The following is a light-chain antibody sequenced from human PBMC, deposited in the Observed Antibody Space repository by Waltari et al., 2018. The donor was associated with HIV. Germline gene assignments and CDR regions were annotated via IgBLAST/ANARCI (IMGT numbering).Light chain of an antibody. V-gene: IGLV3-21*01. J-gene: IGLJ1*01. CDR3: QVWDSGSDHV. CDR2: DDD. CDR1: NIGNRD. Sequence: SYVLTQPPSTSVSPGKSAKITCSGKNIGNRDVHWYQQKPGQAPILVIFDDDDRPSGIPERFSGSNSDNTATLTINRVEVGDEGDYYCQVWDSGSDHVFGSGTTVTVL.